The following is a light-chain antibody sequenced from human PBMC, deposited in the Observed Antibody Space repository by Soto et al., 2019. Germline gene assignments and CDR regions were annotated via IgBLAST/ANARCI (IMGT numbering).Light chain of an antibody. CDR3: QQRSNWPPGYT. J-gene: IGKJ2*01. CDR2: DAS. V-gene: IGKV3-11*01. Sequence: EIVLTQSPATLSLSPGEGATLSCRASQSVSRYLAWYQQKPGQPPRLLIYDASSRAIGTPARFIGSGSGTEFTLTISSLEPEDFAVYYCQQRSNWPPGYTFGQGTKLEIK. CDR1: QSVSRY.